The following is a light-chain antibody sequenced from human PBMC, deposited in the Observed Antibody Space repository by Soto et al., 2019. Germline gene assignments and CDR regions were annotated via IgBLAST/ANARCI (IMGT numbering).Light chain of an antibody. Sequence: EIVLTQSPATLSLSPGERATLSCRASQSVLSYLAWYQQIPGQAPRLLIYDAFNRATGIPARFSASGSGTDFTLTISSLEPEDSAVYYCQQRMNWPITFGGGTKVEIK. CDR1: QSVLSY. CDR3: QQRMNWPIT. CDR2: DAF. J-gene: IGKJ4*01. V-gene: IGKV3-11*01.